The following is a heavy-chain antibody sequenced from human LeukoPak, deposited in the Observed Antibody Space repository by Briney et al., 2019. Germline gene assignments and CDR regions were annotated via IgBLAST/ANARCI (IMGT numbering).Heavy chain of an antibody. CDR3: AKDLRPGGLRFDY. Sequence: GGSLRLSCAASGFTFSGYGMRWVRQAPGKGLEWVAVIWYDGSNKYYADSVKCRSTISKENSKNTPYLQKNSRKAEDTAVYYWAKDLRPGGLRFDYWGQGTLVTVSS. V-gene: IGHV3-33*06. CDR1: GFTFSGYG. D-gene: IGHD3-16*01. CDR2: IWYDGSNK. J-gene: IGHJ4*02.